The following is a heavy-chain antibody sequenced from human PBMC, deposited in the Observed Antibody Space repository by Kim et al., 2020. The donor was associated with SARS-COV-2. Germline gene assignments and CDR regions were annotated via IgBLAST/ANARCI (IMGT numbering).Heavy chain of an antibody. Sequence: CSTPSRKSRVTISVDTSKNQFSLKLSSVTAADTAVYYCAREGITGTSGDYWGQGTLVTVSS. CDR3: AREGITGTSGDY. V-gene: IGHV4-31*02. D-gene: IGHD1-20*01. J-gene: IGHJ4*02.